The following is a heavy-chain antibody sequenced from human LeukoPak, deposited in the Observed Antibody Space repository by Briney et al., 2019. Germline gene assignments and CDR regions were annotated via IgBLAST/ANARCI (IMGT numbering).Heavy chain of an antibody. CDR3: ARVEMATISVGYFDY. Sequence: GGXXRLSCAASGFTFSSYAMHWVRQAPGKGLEWVAVISYDGSNKYYADSVKGRFTISRDNSKNTLYLQMNSLRAEDTAVYYCARVEMATISVGYFDYWGQGTLVTVSS. CDR1: GFTFSSYA. CDR2: ISYDGSNK. V-gene: IGHV3-30-3*01. J-gene: IGHJ4*02. D-gene: IGHD5-24*01.